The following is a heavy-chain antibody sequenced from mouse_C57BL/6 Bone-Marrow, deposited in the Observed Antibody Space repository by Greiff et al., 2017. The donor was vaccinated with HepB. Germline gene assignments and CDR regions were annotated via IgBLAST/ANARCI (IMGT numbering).Heavy chain of an antibody. D-gene: IGHD2-4*01. J-gene: IGHJ1*03. CDR1: GFTFSDFY. V-gene: IGHV7-1*01. Sequence: EVMLVESGGGLVQSGRSLRLSCATSGFTFSDFYMEWVRQAPGNGLEWIAASRNKANDYTTEYSVSVKGRFIVSRDTSQSILYLQMNALRAEDTAIYYCAREHYDYAWYFDVWGTGTTVTVSS. CDR3: AREHYDYAWYFDV. CDR2: SRNKANDYTT.